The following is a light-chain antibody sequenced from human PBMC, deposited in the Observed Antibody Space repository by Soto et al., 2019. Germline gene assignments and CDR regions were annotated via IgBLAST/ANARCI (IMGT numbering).Light chain of an antibody. CDR1: QSVSSN. CDR3: QQYNNWPRT. V-gene: IGKV3-15*01. J-gene: IGKJ1*01. CDR2: GAS. Sequence: EIVMTQSPATLSVSPGERATLSCRASQSVSSNLAWYQQKPGQAPRLLIYGASTRATGIPARFSGSGSGKEFTLTISSLQSEDFAVYYCQQYNNWPRTFGQGNKVEI.